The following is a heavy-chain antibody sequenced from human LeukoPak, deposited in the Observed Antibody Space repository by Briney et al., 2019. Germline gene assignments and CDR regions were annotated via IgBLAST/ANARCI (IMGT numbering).Heavy chain of an antibody. CDR1: GFTFSSYG. J-gene: IGHJ3*02. CDR3: AKDRMTDDAFDI. V-gene: IGHV3-30*18. Sequence: GGSLRLSCAASGFTFSSYGMHWVRQAPGKGLEWVAVISYDGSNKYYADSVKGRFTISRDNSKNTLYLQINSLRAEDTAVYYCAKDRMTDDAFDIWGQGTTVTVSS. D-gene: IGHD2-21*02. CDR2: ISYDGSNK.